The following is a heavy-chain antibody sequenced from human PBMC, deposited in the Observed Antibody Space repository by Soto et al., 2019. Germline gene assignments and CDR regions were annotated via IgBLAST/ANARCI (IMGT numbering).Heavy chain of an antibody. CDR3: AKRGHSTSWYWFDP. V-gene: IGHV4-39*01. J-gene: IGHJ5*02. CDR1: GGSISAGSYT. D-gene: IGHD2-2*01. Sequence: QLQLQESGPGLLRPSDTLSLTCTVSGGSISAGSYTGGWIRQPPGKGLEWIGTVSYNGGTFFNPSHKSRVTISVDASNNQFSLKLSSVTAADTAVYYCAKRGHSTSWYWFDPWGQGTLVTVSS. CDR2: VSYNGGT.